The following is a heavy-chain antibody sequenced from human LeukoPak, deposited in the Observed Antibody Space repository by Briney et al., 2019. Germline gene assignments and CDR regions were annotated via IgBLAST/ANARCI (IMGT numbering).Heavy chain of an antibody. D-gene: IGHD6-19*01. CDR2: IYYTGAT. J-gene: IGHJ4*02. V-gene: IGHV4-59*08. CDR1: GGSIITY. Sequence: PSETLSLTCTVSGGSIITYWAWIRHPPRKGLEWIGYIYYTGATSYNPPLKSRVIISVDTSKKQFSLKLTSVTAADTAVYYCARYGGSGWVIDNWGQGTLVTVSS. CDR3: ARYGGSGWVIDN.